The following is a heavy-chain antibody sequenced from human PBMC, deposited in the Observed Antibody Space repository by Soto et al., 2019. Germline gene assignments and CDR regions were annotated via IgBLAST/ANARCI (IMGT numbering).Heavy chain of an antibody. Sequence: EVQLEQSGAEVKKPGESLRISCKGSGFTFTSYWISWVRQMPGKGLEWMGRIDPSDSYTNYSPSFQGHVTISADKSISTAYLQWSSLKASDTDMYDWARLGSGNYYMVPWCQGTLVTVST. J-gene: IGHJ5*02. D-gene: IGHD3-10*01. V-gene: IGHV5-10-1*01. CDR1: GFTFTSYW. CDR3: ARLGSGNYYMVP. CDR2: IDPSDSYT.